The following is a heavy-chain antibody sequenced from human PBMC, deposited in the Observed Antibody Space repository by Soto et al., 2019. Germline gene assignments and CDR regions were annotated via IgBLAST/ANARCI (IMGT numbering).Heavy chain of an antibody. CDR1: GFTFSSYS. V-gene: IGHV3-21*01. J-gene: IGHJ3*02. Sequence: GGSLRLSCAASGFTFSSYSMNWVRQAPGKGLEWVSSISSSSSYIYYADSVKGRFTISRDNAKNSLYLQMNSLRAEDTAVYYWARDQSPLVVVPAAMYDAFDIWGQGTMVTVSS. CDR3: ARDQSPLVVVPAAMYDAFDI. CDR2: ISSSSSYI. D-gene: IGHD2-2*01.